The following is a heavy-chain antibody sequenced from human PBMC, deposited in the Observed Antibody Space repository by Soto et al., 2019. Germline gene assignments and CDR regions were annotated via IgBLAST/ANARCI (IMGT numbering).Heavy chain of an antibody. CDR3: ARDRFNYGDSPGYFDY. CDR1: GGSISTYY. D-gene: IGHD4-17*01. J-gene: IGHJ4*02. V-gene: IGHV4-59*12. CDR2: IYYSGST. Sequence: SETLSLTCTVSGGSISTYYWTWIRQPPGKGLEWIGYIYYSGSTNYNPSLKSRVTISVDTPKNQFSLKLSSVTAADTAVYYCARDRFNYGDSPGYFDYWGQGTLVTVSS.